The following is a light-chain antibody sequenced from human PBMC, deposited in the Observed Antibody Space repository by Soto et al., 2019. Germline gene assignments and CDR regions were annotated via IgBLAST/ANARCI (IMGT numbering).Light chain of an antibody. V-gene: IGLV1-44*01. CDR3: AAWDDSLNGVV. CDR1: SSNIGSNI. CDR2: SNN. J-gene: IGLJ2*01. Sequence: QLVLTQPPSASGTPGQRVTISCSGSSSNIGSNIVNWYQQLPGTAPKLLIYSNNLRPSGVPDRFSGSKSGTSASLAISGLQSDDEADYYCAAWDDSLNGVVFGGGTKVTVL.